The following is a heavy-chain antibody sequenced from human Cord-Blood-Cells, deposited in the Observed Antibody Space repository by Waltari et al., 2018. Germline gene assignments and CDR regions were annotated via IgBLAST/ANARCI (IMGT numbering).Heavy chain of an antibody. V-gene: IGHV1-46*03. CDR1: GYTFTSYY. CDR2: INPSGGST. Sequence: QVQLVQSGAEVKKPGASVKASCKASGYTFTSYYLHWVRQAPGQGPEWMGIINPSGGSTSYAQKFQGRVTMTRDTSTSTVYMELSSLRSEDTAVYYCARDDYGGNYYFDYWGQGTLVTVSS. J-gene: IGHJ4*02. CDR3: ARDDYGGNYYFDY. D-gene: IGHD4-17*01.